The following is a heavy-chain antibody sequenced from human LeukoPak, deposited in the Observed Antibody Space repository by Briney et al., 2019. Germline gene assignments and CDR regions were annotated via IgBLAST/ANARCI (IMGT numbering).Heavy chain of an antibody. D-gene: IGHD5/OR15-5a*01. CDR1: GYSISSGYY. V-gene: IGHV4-38-2*02. CDR2: IYHSGST. CDR3: AREWKVSWFDP. J-gene: IGHJ5*02. Sequence: SETLSLTCTVSGYSISSGYYWGWIRQPPGKGLEWIGSIYHSGSTYYNPSLKSRVTISVDTSKNQFSLKLSSMTAADTAVYYCAREWKVSWFDPWGQGTLVTVSS.